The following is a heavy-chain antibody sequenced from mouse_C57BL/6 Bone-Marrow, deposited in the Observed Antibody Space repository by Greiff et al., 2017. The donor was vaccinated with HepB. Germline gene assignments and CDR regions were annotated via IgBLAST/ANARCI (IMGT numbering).Heavy chain of an antibody. Sequence: EVKLVESGEGLVKPGGPLKLSCAASGFTFSSYAMSWVRQTPEKRLEWVAYISSGGDYIYYADTVKGRFTISRDNARNTLYLQMSSLKSEDTAMYYCTRGHYYGSSYEAMDYWGQGTSVTVSS. V-gene: IGHV5-9-1*02. D-gene: IGHD1-1*01. J-gene: IGHJ4*01. CDR3: TRGHYYGSSYEAMDY. CDR1: GFTFSSYA. CDR2: ISSGGDYI.